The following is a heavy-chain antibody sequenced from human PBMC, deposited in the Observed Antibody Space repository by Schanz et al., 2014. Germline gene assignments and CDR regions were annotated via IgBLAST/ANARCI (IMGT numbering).Heavy chain of an antibody. Sequence: QVQLVESGGGVVQPGRSLRLSYVASGFTLSSYGMHWVRQAPGKGLEWVAFINSDGTKRFYADSVKSRFTISRDNSKNTLYLQLNSLRAEDTAVYYCARDFHGYGPHLDYWGQGSLVTVSS. D-gene: IGHD5-12*01. CDR3: ARDFHGYGPHLDY. V-gene: IGHV3-30*02. CDR2: INSDGTKR. J-gene: IGHJ4*02. CDR1: GFTLSSYG.